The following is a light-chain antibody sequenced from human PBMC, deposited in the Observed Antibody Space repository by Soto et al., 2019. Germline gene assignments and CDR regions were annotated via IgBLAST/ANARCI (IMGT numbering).Light chain of an antibody. J-gene: IGLJ2*01. CDR3: SSYTTNKTLL. CDR1: SSDVGAYNF. CDR2: EVS. Sequence: QSALTQPASVSGSTGQSITISCTGTSSDVGAYNFVSWYQQHPGKAPKLIFYEVSNRPPGLSDRFSGSKSGTTASLTISGLQAEDEADYFCSSYTTNKTLLFGGGTKLTVL. V-gene: IGLV2-14*01.